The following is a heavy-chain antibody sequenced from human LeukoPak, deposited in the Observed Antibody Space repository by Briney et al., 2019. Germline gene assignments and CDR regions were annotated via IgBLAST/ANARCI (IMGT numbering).Heavy chain of an antibody. Sequence: SVKVSCKASGGTFSSYAISWVRQAPGQGLEWMGGIIPIFGTANYAQKFQGRVTITADESTSTAYMELSSLRSEDTAVYYCARVNQGHYYYGMDAWGQGTTVTVSS. V-gene: IGHV1-69*01. CDR3: ARVNQGHYYYGMDA. CDR2: IIPIFGTA. CDR1: GGTFSSYA. J-gene: IGHJ6*02.